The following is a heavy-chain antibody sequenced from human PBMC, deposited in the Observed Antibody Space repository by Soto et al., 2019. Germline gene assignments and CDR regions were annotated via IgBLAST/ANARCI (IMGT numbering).Heavy chain of an antibody. D-gene: IGHD2-15*01. CDR2: TRNKANSYTT. V-gene: IGHV3-72*01. Sequence: GGSLRLSCAASGFTFSDHYMDWVRQAPGKGLEWVGRTRNKANSYTTEYAASVKGRFTISRDDSKNSLYLQMNSLKTEDTAVYYCARDCSGGSCYRDYYYGMDVWGQGTTVTVSS. CDR3: ARDCSGGSCYRDYYYGMDV. J-gene: IGHJ6*02. CDR1: GFTFSDHY.